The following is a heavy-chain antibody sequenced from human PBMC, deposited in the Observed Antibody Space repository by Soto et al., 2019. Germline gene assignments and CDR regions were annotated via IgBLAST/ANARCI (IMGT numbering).Heavy chain of an antibody. Sequence: PSETLSLTCAVYVGSFSGYYWSWIRQPPGKGLEWIGEINHSGSTNYNPSLKSRVTISVDTSKNQFSLKLSSVTAADTAVYYCARGGMRFLEWLPDYYYYGMDVWGQGNTVT. CDR1: VGSFSGYY. J-gene: IGHJ6*02. CDR2: INHSGST. D-gene: IGHD3-3*01. CDR3: ARGGMRFLEWLPDYYYYGMDV. V-gene: IGHV4-34*01.